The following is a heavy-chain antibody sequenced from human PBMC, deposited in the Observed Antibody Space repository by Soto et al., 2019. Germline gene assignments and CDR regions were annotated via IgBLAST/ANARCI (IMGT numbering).Heavy chain of an antibody. CDR1: GGSVSSGSYY. CDR3: AAGSYGNFDY. CDR2: IYYSGST. Sequence: PSETLSLTCTVSGGSVSSGSYYWSWIRQPPGKGLEWIGYIYYSGSTNYNPSLKSRVTISVDTSKNQFSLKLSSVTAADTAVYYCAAGSYGNFDYWGQGTLVTV. D-gene: IGHD1-26*01. J-gene: IGHJ4*02. V-gene: IGHV4-61*01.